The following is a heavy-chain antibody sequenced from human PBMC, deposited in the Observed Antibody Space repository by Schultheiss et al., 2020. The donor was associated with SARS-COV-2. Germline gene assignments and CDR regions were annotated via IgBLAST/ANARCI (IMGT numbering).Heavy chain of an antibody. CDR2: ISSSSSSI. V-gene: IGHV3-48*01. D-gene: IGHD4-23*01. J-gene: IGHJ3*02. CDR3: ARPWGGNYWKGGFDI. CDR1: GFKFYDYA. Sequence: GGSLRLSCAASGFKFYDYAMNWVRQAPGKGLEWVSYISSSSSSIYYSDSVTGRFTISRDNAKNTLFLQMNSLRAEDTAVYYCARPWGGNYWKGGFDIWGQGTMVTVSS.